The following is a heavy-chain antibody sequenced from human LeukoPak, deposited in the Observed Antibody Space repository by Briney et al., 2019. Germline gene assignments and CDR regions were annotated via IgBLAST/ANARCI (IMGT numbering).Heavy chain of an antibody. Sequence: PGRSLRLSCAASGFTFSSYGMHWVRQAPGKGLEWVAVISYDGSNKYYADSVKGRFTISRDNSKNTLYLQMNSLRAEDTAVYYCAKDRVWPTARYYFDYWGQGTLVTVSS. CDR1: GFTFSSYG. V-gene: IGHV3-30*18. J-gene: IGHJ4*02. CDR3: AKDRVWPTARYYFDY. D-gene: IGHD3-16*01. CDR2: ISYDGSNK.